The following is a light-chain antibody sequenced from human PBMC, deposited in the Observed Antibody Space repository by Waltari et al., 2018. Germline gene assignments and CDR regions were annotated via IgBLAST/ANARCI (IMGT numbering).Light chain of an antibody. J-gene: IGLJ3*02. CDR1: SSNIGAGYD. V-gene: IGLV1-40*01. Sequence: QSVLTQPPSVSGAPGQRVTISCTGSSSNIGAGYDVHWYQQLPGTAPKLLIYGNSNRPSVGPDRFSGSKSGTSASLAITGLQAEDEADYYCQSYDSSLSGSVFGGGTKLTVL. CDR3: QSYDSSLSGSV. CDR2: GNS.